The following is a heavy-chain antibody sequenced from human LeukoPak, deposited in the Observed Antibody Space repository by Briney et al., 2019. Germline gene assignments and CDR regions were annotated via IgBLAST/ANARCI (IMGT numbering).Heavy chain of an antibody. J-gene: IGHJ3*02. CDR2: IYPGDSDT. Sequence: GESLKISCKGSGYIFTSSWIGWVRQMPGKGLEWMGIIYPGDSDTRYSPPFQGQVTISADMSISTAYLQWSSLKASDTAMYYCARDLAATRDAFNIWGQGTMVTVSS. CDR1: GYIFTSSW. D-gene: IGHD2-15*01. V-gene: IGHV5-51*01. CDR3: ARDLAATRDAFNI.